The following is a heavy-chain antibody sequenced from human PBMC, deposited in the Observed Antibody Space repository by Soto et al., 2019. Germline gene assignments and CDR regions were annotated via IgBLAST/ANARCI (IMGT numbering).Heavy chain of an antibody. CDR3: ARGLYLGYCTTGSCWIDY. CDR1: GYTFTSYG. Sequence: ASVKVSCKASGYTFTSYGISWVRQAPGQGLEWMGWISAYNGNTNYAQKLQDRVTMTTDTSTSTAYMELRLSSVTAADTAVYYCARGLYLGYCTTGSCWIDYWGHGTLVTVSS. D-gene: IGHD2-15*01. CDR2: ISAYNGNT. J-gene: IGHJ4*01. V-gene: IGHV1-18*01.